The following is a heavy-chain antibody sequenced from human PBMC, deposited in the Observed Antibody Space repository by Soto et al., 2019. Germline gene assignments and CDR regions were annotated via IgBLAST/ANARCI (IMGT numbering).Heavy chain of an antibody. CDR2: IYYSGST. J-gene: IGHJ6*02. V-gene: IGHV4-39*01. CDR3: ARQSDPDIVVVPAARSEYYYGMDV. Sequence: QLQLQESGPGLVKPSETLSLTCTVSGGSISSSSYYWGWIRQPPGKGLEWIGSIYYSGSTYYNPSLKSRVTISVDTSKNQFSLKLSSVTAADTAVYYCARQSDPDIVVVPAARSEYYYGMDVWGQGTTVTVSS. D-gene: IGHD2-2*01. CDR1: GGSISSSSYY.